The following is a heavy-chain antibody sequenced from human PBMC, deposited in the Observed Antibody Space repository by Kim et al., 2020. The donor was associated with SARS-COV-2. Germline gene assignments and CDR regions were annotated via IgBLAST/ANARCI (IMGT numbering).Heavy chain of an antibody. V-gene: IGHV1-69*13. CDR3: ARDSYGSGSYANFDY. Sequence: SVKVSCKASVGTFSSYAISWVRQAPGQGLEWMGGIIPIFGTANYAQKFQGRVTITADESTSTAYMELSSLRSEDTAVYYCARDSYGSGSYANFDYWGQGTLVTVSS. CDR1: VGTFSSYA. D-gene: IGHD3-10*01. CDR2: IIPIFGTA. J-gene: IGHJ4*02.